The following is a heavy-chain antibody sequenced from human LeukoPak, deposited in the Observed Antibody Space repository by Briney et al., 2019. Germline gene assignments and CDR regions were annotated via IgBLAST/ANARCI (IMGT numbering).Heavy chain of an antibody. CDR2: IYHSGST. V-gene: IGHV4-30-2*01. Sequence: SQTLSLTCAVSGGSIGSGGYSWSWIRQPPGKGLEWIGYIYHSGSTYYNPSLKSRVTISVDRSKNQFSLKLSSVTAADTAVYYCARGSLRGGGSRYGSGTQRIWYFDLWGRGTLVTVSS. D-gene: IGHD3-10*01. CDR3: ARGSLRGGGSRYGSGTQRIWYFDL. J-gene: IGHJ2*01. CDR1: GGSIGSGGYS.